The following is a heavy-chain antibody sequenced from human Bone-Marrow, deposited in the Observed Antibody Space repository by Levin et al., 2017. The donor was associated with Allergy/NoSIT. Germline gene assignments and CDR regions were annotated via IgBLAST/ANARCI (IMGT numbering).Heavy chain of an antibody. Sequence: GESLKISCAASGFAFSGYWMHWVRQAPGKGLIWVSRIYPDGTSTSYADSVKGRFTISRDNSKNMLSLQMNNLRAEDTAVYYCCSSGYYSMDPFDMWGQGTMVTVSS. V-gene: IGHV3-74*01. J-gene: IGHJ3*02. CDR1: GFAFSGYW. CDR2: IYPDGTST. CDR3: CSSGYYSMDPFDM. D-gene: IGHD3-22*01.